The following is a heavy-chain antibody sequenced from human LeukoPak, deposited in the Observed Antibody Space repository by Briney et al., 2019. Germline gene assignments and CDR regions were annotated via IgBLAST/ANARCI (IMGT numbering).Heavy chain of an antibody. CDR2: ISGSGGST. Sequence: GGSLRLSCAASGFTFSSYAMSWVRQAPGKGLEWVSAISGSGGSTYYADSVEGRFTISRDNSKNTLYLQMNSLRAEDTAVYYCAKPISSIAAAGMNYWGQGTLVTVSS. CDR3: AKPISSIAAAGMNY. D-gene: IGHD6-13*01. CDR1: GFTFSSYA. V-gene: IGHV3-23*01. J-gene: IGHJ4*02.